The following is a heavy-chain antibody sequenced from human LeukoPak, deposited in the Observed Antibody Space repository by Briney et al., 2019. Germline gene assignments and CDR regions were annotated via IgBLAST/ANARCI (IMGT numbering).Heavy chain of an antibody. Sequence: SETLSLTCTVSGGSISSSSYYWGWIRQPPGKGLEWIGSIYYNGSTYYNPSLKSRVTISVDTSKNQFSLKLSSVTAADTAVYYCARRALAVAGTHNYYYYMDVWGKGTTVTVSS. J-gene: IGHJ6*03. V-gene: IGHV4-39*01. CDR3: ARRALAVAGTHNYYYYMDV. D-gene: IGHD6-19*01. CDR1: GGSISSSSYY. CDR2: IYYNGST.